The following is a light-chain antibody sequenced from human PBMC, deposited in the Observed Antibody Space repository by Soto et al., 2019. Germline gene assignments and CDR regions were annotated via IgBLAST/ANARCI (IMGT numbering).Light chain of an antibody. Sequence: EIILTQSPGTLALSPGDGATLSCRASQTVNSNYLAWYHQRPGQPPMLLIYGVSNRASGVPDRFSGDGSGTEFTLTIGRLDPDDFGVYYCQEYIDSPQTCGQGTGVEVK. CDR3: QEYIDSPQT. CDR1: QTVNSNY. J-gene: IGKJ1*01. V-gene: IGKV3-20*01. CDR2: GVS.